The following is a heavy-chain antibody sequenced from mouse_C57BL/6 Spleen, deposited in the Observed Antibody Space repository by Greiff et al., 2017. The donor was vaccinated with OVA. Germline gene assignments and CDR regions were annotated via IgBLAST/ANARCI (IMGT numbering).Heavy chain of an antibody. Sequence: EVHLVESEGGLVQPGSSMKLSCTASGFTFSDYYMAWVRQVPEKGLEWVANINYDGSSTYYLDSLKSRFIISRDNAKNILYLQMSSLKSEDTATYYCARESGGSSYGYFDVWGTGTTVTVSS. D-gene: IGHD1-1*01. V-gene: IGHV5-16*01. CDR1: GFTFSDYY. CDR3: ARESGGSSYGYFDV. J-gene: IGHJ1*03. CDR2: INYDGSST.